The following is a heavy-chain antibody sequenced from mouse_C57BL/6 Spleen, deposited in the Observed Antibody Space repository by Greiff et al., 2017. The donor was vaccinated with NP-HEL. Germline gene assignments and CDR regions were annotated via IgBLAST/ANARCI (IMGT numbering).Heavy chain of an antibody. D-gene: IGHD2-4*01. CDR3: ARSGLPNWYFDV. CDR2: IYPGDGDT. V-gene: IGHV1-80*01. J-gene: IGHJ1*03. CDR1: GYAFSSYW. Sequence: QVQLQQSGAELVKPGASVKISCKASGYAFSSYWMNWVKQRPGKGLEWIGQIYPGDGDTNYNGKFKGKATLTADKSSSTAYMQLSSLTSEDSAVDFCARSGLPNWYFDVWGTGTTVTVSS.